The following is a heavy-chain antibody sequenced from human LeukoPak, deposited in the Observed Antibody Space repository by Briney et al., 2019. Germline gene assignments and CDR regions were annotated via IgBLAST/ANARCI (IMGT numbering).Heavy chain of an antibody. CDR3: ARDSEGRQWLVRAYNWFDP. CDR2: MSGSGGST. Sequence: PGGTLRLSCAASGFTFNNCDMSWVRQAPGKGLEWVSAMSGSGGSTYYADSVKGRFTISRDNAKNSLYLQMNSLRAEDTAVYYCARDSEGRQWLVRAYNWFDPWGQGTLVTVSS. J-gene: IGHJ5*02. D-gene: IGHD6-19*01. CDR1: GFTFNNCD. V-gene: IGHV3-23*01.